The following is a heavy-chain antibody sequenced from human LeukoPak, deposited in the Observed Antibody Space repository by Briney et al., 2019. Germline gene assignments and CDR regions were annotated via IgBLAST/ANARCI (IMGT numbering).Heavy chain of an antibody. D-gene: IGHD3-3*01. V-gene: IGHV4-39*01. CDR2: IYYSGST. CDR1: GGSISSSSCY. CDR3: ARLYDFWSPYGMDV. J-gene: IGHJ6*02. Sequence: PSETLSLTCTVSGGSISSSSCYWGWIRQPPGKGLEWIGSIYYSGSTYYNPSLKSRVTISVDTSKNQFSLKLSSVTAADTAVYYCARLYDFWSPYGMDVWGQGTTVTVSS.